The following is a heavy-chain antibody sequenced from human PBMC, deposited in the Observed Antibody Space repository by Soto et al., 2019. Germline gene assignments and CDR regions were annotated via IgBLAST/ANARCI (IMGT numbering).Heavy chain of an antibody. CDR3: ASVTFGGVVLAH. CDR1: AAYFSKYY. J-gene: IGHJ4*02. D-gene: IGHD3-16*01. V-gene: IGHV4-59*07. Sequence: DTLALTCTVSAAYFSKYYWSWIRQPPGKGLEWIGYIYYNGNTNYNPSLKRRVTISIDTSKNQISLKLSSVTAADTAVYYCASVTFGGVVLAHWGQGTLVTVS. CDR2: IYYNGNT.